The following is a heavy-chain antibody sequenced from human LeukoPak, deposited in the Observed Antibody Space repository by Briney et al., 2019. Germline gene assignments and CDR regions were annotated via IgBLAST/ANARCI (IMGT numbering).Heavy chain of an antibody. CDR3: ARDRPGYSYGYGTNYYYYMDV. Sequence: ASVKVSCKASGGTFSSYAISWARQAPGQGLEWMGGIIPIFGTANYAQKFQGRVTITADESTSTAYMELSSLRSEDTAVYYCARDRPGYSYGYGTNYYYYMDVWGKGTTVTISS. J-gene: IGHJ6*03. V-gene: IGHV1-69*13. D-gene: IGHD5-18*01. CDR1: GGTFSSYA. CDR2: IIPIFGTA.